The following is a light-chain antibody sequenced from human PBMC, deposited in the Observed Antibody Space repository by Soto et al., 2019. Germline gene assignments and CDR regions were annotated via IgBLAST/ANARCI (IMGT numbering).Light chain of an antibody. CDR3: TTWDDSLSGWV. J-gene: IGLJ3*02. CDR2: RNN. V-gene: IGLV1-47*01. Sequence: QSELTQPPSASGTPGQRVTISCSGSSSNIGRNYVYWYQQLPGTAPKLLIYRNNQRPSGVPDRFSGSKSGTSASLAISGLRSEDETDYYCTTWDDSLSGWVFGGGTKLTVL. CDR1: SSNIGRNY.